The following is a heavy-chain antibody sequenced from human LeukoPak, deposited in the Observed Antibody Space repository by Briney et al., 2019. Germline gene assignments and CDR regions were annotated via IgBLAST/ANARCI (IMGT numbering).Heavy chain of an antibody. CDR2: INHSGGST. Sequence: ASVKVSCKASGYTFTSHYMHWVRQHPGQGLEWMGIINHSGGSTSYAQKFQGRVTMTRDMSTSTVYMELSSLRSEDTAVYYCARVPGDYWGQGTLVTVSS. V-gene: IGHV1-46*01. J-gene: IGHJ4*02. CDR1: GYTFTSHY. CDR3: ARVPGDY.